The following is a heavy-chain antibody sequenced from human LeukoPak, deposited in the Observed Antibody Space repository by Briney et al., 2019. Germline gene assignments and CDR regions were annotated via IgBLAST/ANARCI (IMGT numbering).Heavy chain of an antibody. CDR3: AIRLDRKDIDLDNN. Sequence: GGSLRLSCAASGFTVSSNYMSWVRQAPGKGLEWVSVIYSGGSTYYADSVKGRFTISRDNSKNTLYLQMNSLRAEDTAVYYCAIRLDRKDIDLDNNWGQGTLVTVSS. CDR2: IYSGGST. CDR1: GFTVSSNY. J-gene: IGHJ4*02. V-gene: IGHV3-53*01. D-gene: IGHD1-1*01.